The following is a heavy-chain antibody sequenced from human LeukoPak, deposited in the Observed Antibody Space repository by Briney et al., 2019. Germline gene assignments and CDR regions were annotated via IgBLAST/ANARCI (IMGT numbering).Heavy chain of an antibody. J-gene: IGHJ4*02. CDR1: GYTFTGYY. CDR2: INPNSGGT. Sequence: ASVKVSCNASGYTFTGYYMHWVRQAPGQGLEWTGWINPNSGGTNYAQKFQGRVTMTRDTSISTAYMELSRLRSDDTAVYYCARVQPLPRFEDYWGQGTLVTVSS. V-gene: IGHV1-2*02. CDR3: ARVQPLPRFEDY. D-gene: IGHD2-2*01.